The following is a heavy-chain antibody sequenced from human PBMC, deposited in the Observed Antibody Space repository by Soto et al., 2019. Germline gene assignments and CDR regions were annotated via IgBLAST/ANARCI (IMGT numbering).Heavy chain of an antibody. J-gene: IGHJ4*02. V-gene: IGHV3-23*01. CDR3: AKATSATCTGSICYSFDY. CDR2: FSGGRDTT. Sequence: VQLLESVGGLVQPGGSLRLSCVASGFTFSSYAMSWVRQAPGQRLEWVATFSGGRDTTWHADSVKGRFTVSRDSYKNTLSLHMNSLRPEDTALYYCAKATSATCTGSICYSFDYWGQGTLVTVSS. CDR1: GFTFSSYA. D-gene: IGHD2-21*01.